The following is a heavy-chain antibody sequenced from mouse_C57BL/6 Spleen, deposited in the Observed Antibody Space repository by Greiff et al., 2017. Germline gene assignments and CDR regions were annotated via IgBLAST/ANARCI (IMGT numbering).Heavy chain of an antibody. CDR1: GYTFTSYW. V-gene: IGHV1-55*01. J-gene: IGHJ3*01. D-gene: IGHD1-1*01. CDR2: IYPGSGST. CDR3: AREDDYYGPPFAY. Sequence: QVHVKQPGAELVKPGASVKMSCKASGYTFTSYWITWVKQRPGQGLEWIGDIYPGSGSTNYNEKFKSKATLTVDTSSSTASMQLSSLTSEDSAVYYCAREDDYYGPPFAYWGQGTLVTVSA.